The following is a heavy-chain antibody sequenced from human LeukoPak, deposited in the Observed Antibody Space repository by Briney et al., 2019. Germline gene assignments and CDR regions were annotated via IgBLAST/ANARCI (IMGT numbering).Heavy chain of an antibody. CDR2: INDDGSST. CDR3: ARVSGPGMNEYYHL. CDR1: GFTFSGAW. V-gene: IGHV3-74*01. J-gene: IGHJ1*01. Sequence: GGSLRLSCAASGFTFSGAWMHWVRQAPGKGLMWVSRINDDGSSTRHADSVKGRFTISRDNAKNTLYLQMNSLRAEDTAVYYCARVSGPGMNEYYHLWGQGTLVPVSS. D-gene: IGHD2-2*01.